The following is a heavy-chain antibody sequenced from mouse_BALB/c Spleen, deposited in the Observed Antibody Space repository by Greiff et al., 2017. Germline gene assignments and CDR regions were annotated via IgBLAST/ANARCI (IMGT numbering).Heavy chain of an antibody. CDR3: AGIYYGYCYAMDD. V-gene: IGHV1S81*02. D-gene: IGHD2-2*01. J-gene: IGHJ4*01. Sequence: QVQLQQPGAELVKPGASVKLSCKASGYTFTSYWMHWVKQRPGQGLEWIGEINPSNGRTNYNEKFKSKATLTVDKSSSTAYMQLSSLTSEDSAVCYCAGIYYGYCYAMDDWGQGTSVTVSS. CDR1: GYTFTSYW. CDR2: INPSNGRT.